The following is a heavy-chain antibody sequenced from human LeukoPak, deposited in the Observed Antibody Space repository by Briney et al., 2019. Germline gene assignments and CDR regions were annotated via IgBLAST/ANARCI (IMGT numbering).Heavy chain of an antibody. CDR2: ISSSSSYI. V-gene: IGHV3-21*01. Sequence: GGSLRLSCPASGSTFGGYSMNSVRQAPGKGLEWVSSISSSSSYIYYADSVKGRFTISRDNAKNSLYLQMNSLRAEDTAVYYSESYGDQLGGDFDYWGQGTLVTVSS. CDR1: GSTFGGYS. J-gene: IGHJ4*02. D-gene: IGHD4-17*01. CDR3: ESYGDQLGGDFDY.